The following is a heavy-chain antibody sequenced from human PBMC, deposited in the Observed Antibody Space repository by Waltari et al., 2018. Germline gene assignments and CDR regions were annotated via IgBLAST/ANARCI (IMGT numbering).Heavy chain of an antibody. Sequence: QVQLVQSGAEVKKPGASVKVSCKASGYTFTGYYMHWVRQPPGQGLEWMGRINPNSGGTNYAQKFQGRVTMTRDTSISTGYMGLGRLRSDDTAVDYWARAPSHPPGALHDFWGQGTLVTVSS. CDR3: ARAPSHPPGALHDF. CDR1: GYTFTGYY. CDR2: INPNSGGT. D-gene: IGHD7-27*01. V-gene: IGHV1-2*06. J-gene: IGHJ4*02.